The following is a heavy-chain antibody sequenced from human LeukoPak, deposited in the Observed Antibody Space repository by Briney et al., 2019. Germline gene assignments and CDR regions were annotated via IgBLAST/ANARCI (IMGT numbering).Heavy chain of an antibody. CDR1: GYTFTGYY. J-gene: IGHJ6*03. V-gene: IGHV1-2*02. D-gene: IGHD3-10*01. CDR3: ARDPGSGSPYYYYYYMDV. Sequence: ASVKVSCKASGYTFTGYYMHWVRQAPGQGLEWMGWINPNSGGTNYAQKFQGRGTMTRDTSISTAYMELSRLRSDDTAVYYCARDPGSGSPYYYYYYMDVWGKGTTVTVSS. CDR2: INPNSGGT.